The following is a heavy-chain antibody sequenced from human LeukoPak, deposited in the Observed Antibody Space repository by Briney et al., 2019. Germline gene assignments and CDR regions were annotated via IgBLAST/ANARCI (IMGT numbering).Heavy chain of an antibody. D-gene: IGHD3-3*01. V-gene: IGHV3-21*01. CDR3: ARDPLGAYDFWSGYPRRYYYYMDV. Sequence: PGGSLRPSCAASGFTFSSYSMNWVRQAPGKGLEWVSSISSSSSYIYYADSVKGRFTISRDNAKNSLYLQMNSLRAEDTAVYYCARDPLGAYDFWSGYPRRYYYYMDVWGKGTTVTVSS. CDR1: GFTFSSYS. J-gene: IGHJ6*03. CDR2: ISSSSSYI.